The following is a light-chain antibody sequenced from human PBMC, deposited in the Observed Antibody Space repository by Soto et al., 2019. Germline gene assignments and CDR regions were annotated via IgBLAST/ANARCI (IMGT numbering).Light chain of an antibody. CDR1: QSVSSIY. Sequence: EIGLSQAPGTQSLSPGERATLSCRASQSVSSIYLAWYQQKPGQAPRLLIYGAASRATGIPDSFSGSGSGTDFTLTISRLEPEDFAVYYCQQYGSSPPGTFGQGTKVDIK. CDR3: QQYGSSPPGT. CDR2: GAA. V-gene: IGKV3-20*01. J-gene: IGKJ1*01.